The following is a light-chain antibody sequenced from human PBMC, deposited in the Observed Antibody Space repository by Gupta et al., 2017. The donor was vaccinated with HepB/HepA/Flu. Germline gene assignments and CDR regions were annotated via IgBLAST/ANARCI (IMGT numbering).Light chain of an antibody. V-gene: IGLV2-14*03. J-gene: IGLJ1*01. Sequence: QSALPQPASVSGSPGQSITISCTGTSSDIGNYNYVSWYQQHPGKAPKLIIYDVSNRPSGISYRFSGSKSGNTASLIISGLQAEDEAQYYCSSYRSSITLEVFGTGTQVTVL. CDR3: SSYRSSITLEV. CDR2: DVS. CDR1: SSDIGNYNY.